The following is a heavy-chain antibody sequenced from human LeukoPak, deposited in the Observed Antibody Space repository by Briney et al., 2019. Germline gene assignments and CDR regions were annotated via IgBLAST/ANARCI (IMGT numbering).Heavy chain of an antibody. V-gene: IGHV4-4*07. CDR1: GGSISSYY. CDR3: ARDSIAVAGSYYFDY. Sequence: PSETLSLTCTVSGGSISSYYWSWIRQPPEKGLEWIGRIYTSGSTNYNPSLKSRVTMSVDTSKNQFSLKLSSVTAADTAVYYCARDSIAVAGSYYFDYWGQGTLVTVSS. J-gene: IGHJ4*02. CDR2: IYTSGST. D-gene: IGHD6-19*01.